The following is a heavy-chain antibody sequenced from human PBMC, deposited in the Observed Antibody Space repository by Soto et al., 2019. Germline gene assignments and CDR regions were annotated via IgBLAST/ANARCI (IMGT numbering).Heavy chain of an antibody. V-gene: IGHV1-8*01. CDR3: AREKSSSSFDY. CDR2: MNPNRGNT. J-gene: IGHJ4*02. Sequence: QVQLVQSGAEVKKPGASVKVSCKASGYTFTSYDINWVRQATGQGLEWMGWMNPNRGNTGYAQTYQXXVTMTRTTTISTAYMDLSSQRSEHTAVYYCAREKSSSSFDYWGQGTLVTLSS. CDR1: GYTFTSYD. D-gene: IGHD6-6*01.